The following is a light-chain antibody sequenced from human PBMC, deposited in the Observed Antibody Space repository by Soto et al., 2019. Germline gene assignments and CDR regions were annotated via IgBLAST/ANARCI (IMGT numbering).Light chain of an antibody. Sequence: DIQMTQSPSSLSASVGDRVTITCRASQSISSYLNWYQQKPGKAPKLLLYAASSLQSGVPSRFSGSGSGTAFTLTISSLQPEDFATYYCRQSYSTPWTFGQGTKVDIK. CDR3: RQSYSTPWT. J-gene: IGKJ1*01. CDR2: AAS. V-gene: IGKV1-39*01. CDR1: QSISSY.